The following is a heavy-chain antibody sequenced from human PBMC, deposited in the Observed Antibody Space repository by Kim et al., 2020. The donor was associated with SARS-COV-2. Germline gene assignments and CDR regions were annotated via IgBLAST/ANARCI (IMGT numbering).Heavy chain of an antibody. Sequence: PSSVKDRCTISRENAKNSLYLQMNSLRAGDAAVYYCARGQTRVRGHAFDIWGQGTMVTVSS. D-gene: IGHD3-10*01. J-gene: IGHJ3*02. CDR3: ARGQTRVRGHAFDI. V-gene: IGHV3-13*01.